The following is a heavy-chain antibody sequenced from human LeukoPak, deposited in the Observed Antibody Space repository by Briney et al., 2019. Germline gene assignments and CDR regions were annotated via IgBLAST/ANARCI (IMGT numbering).Heavy chain of an antibody. CDR3: AREGSIGFQDY. CDR1: GFTFSSYS. D-gene: IGHD6-6*01. Sequence: GGSLRLSCAASGFTFSSYSMNWVRQAPGKGLEWVSSISGSSSYIYYADSVKGRFTISRDNAKNSLYLQMNSLRAEDTAVYYCAREGSIGFQDYWGQGTLVTVSS. CDR2: ISGSSSYI. V-gene: IGHV3-21*01. J-gene: IGHJ4*02.